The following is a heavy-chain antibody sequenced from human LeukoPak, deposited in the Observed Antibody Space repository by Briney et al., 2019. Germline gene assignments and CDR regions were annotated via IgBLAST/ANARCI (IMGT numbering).Heavy chain of an antibody. V-gene: IGHV3-30*03. CDR1: GFTFSSYG. CDR3: AREHSSGWAPEDAFDI. Sequence: GGSLRLSCAASGFTFSSYGMHWVRQAPGKGLEWVAVISYDGSNKYYANSVKGRFTISRDNSKNTLYLQMNSLRAEDTAVYYCAREHSSGWAPEDAFDIWGQGTMVTVSS. J-gene: IGHJ3*02. CDR2: ISYDGSNK. D-gene: IGHD6-19*01.